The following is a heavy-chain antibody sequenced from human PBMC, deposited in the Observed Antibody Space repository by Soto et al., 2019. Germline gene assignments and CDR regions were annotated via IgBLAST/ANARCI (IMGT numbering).Heavy chain of an antibody. Sequence: QVQLVQSGAEVKKPGSSVKVSCKASGGTFSSYAISWVRQAPGQGLEWMGGIIPIFGTANYAQKFQGRVTMTADEDTSTAYMELSSLRTEEAAVYYCALYLEYYYYYGMDVWGQGTTVTVSS. D-gene: IGHD1-20*01. CDR1: GGTFSSYA. V-gene: IGHV1-69*01. J-gene: IGHJ6*02. CDR2: IIPIFGTA. CDR3: ALYLEYYYYYGMDV.